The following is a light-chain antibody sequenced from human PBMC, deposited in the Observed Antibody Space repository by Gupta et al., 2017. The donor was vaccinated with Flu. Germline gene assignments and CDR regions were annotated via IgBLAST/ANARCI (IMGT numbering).Light chain of an antibody. CDR3: QYYDISLSGDV. V-gene: IGLV1-40*01. CDR2: ANT. CDR1: SSNIGAGYD. Sequence: QSVLTPPRSFSGAPGQRVTRSWTGSSSNIGAGYDVQWYQHLPGTAPQLLMYANTDRPSGVPDRFSCSKSGISASLAITGLQAEDEAEDDGQYYDISLSGDVFGSGTKVTVL. J-gene: IGLJ1*01.